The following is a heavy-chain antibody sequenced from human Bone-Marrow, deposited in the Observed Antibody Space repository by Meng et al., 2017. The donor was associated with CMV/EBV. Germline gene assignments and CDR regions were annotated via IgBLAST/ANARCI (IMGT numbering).Heavy chain of an antibody. V-gene: IGHV4-59*11. J-gene: IGHJ4*02. Sequence: GQLQHAGPGLVKPSETLSLTCRVSGISISTHYWSWIRQTPGKGLEWIASIHYTGRADYSPSLKSRVTVSVDTSDSQLSLKLSSVTTADTAMYYCAERGGGYWGQGILVTVSS. CDR2: IHYTGRA. CDR1: GISISTHY. CDR3: AERGGGY. D-gene: IGHD1-1*01.